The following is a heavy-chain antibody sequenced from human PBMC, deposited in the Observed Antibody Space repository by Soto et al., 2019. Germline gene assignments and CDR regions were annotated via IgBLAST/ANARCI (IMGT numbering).Heavy chain of an antibody. CDR2: ISGSGGST. V-gene: IGHV3-23*01. D-gene: IGHD3-10*01. Sequence: PGGSLRLSCAASGFTFSSYAMSWVRQAPGKGLEWVSAISGSGGSTYYADSVKGRFTISRDNSKNTLYLQMNSLRAEDTAVYYCAKVLPEVRGGYDYYYYGMDVWGQGTTVTVSS. CDR3: AKVLPEVRGGYDYYYYGMDV. CDR1: GFTFSSYA. J-gene: IGHJ6*02.